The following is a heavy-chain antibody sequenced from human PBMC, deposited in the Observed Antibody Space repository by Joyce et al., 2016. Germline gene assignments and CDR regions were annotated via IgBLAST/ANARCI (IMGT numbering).Heavy chain of an antibody. CDR1: GFTLSIHG. Sequence: QVQLVESGGGVVQPGRSLRLSCAASGFTLSIHGMQWVRQAPGKGLEWVEGIWHEGSKAYYADSGKGQFTISRDNSKNVLYLLRNSLRADDTAVYYCARDIAGSMNWFDPWGQGTLVTVSS. D-gene: IGHD2-15*01. CDR2: IWHEGSKA. J-gene: IGHJ5*02. CDR3: ARDIAGSMNWFDP. V-gene: IGHV3-33*01.